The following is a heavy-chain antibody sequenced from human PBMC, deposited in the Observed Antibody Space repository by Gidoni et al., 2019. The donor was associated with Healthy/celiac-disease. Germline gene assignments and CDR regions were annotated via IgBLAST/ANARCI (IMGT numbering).Heavy chain of an antibody. Sequence: QVQMVKPGAEEKKPGSSVKVSCKASGGTVSSYALRRGRQAPGQGLEWMGGIIPIFGTANYVQKFQGRVTMTADESTSTAYMELSSLRSEDTAVYYCARDCSGGSCYSGSDYYYGMDVWGQGTTVTVSS. CDR1: GGTVSSYA. J-gene: IGHJ6*02. CDR2: IIPIFGTA. CDR3: ARDCSGGSCYSGSDYYYGMDV. D-gene: IGHD2-15*01. V-gene: IGHV1-69*01.